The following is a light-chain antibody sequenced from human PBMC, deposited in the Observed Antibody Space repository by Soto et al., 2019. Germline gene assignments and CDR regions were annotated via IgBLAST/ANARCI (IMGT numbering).Light chain of an antibody. V-gene: IGLV1-51*01. CDR3: GTWDSSLSAGV. CDR2: DNN. J-gene: IGLJ2*01. Sequence: QSVLTQPPSVSAAPGQKVTISCSGSSSNIRNNYVSWYQQVPGTAPKLLIYDNNKRPSGIPDRFSGSKSGTSATLGITGLQTGDEADYYCGTWDSSLSAGVFGGGTKVTVL. CDR1: SSNIRNNY.